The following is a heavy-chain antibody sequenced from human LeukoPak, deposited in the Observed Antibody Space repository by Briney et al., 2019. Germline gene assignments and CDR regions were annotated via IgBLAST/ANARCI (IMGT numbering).Heavy chain of an antibody. Sequence: PGGSLRLSCAASGFIFSTYWMTWVRQAPGKGLEWVANIKEDGSEKNYVDSVKGRFTISRDNSENTLYLQMSSLTTEDTAVYYCAKDRLGYCTSGICYGFDYWGQGTLVTVSS. CDR3: AKDRLGYCTSGICYGFDY. CDR1: GFIFSTYW. J-gene: IGHJ4*02. V-gene: IGHV3-7*01. D-gene: IGHD2-8*01. CDR2: IKEDGSEK.